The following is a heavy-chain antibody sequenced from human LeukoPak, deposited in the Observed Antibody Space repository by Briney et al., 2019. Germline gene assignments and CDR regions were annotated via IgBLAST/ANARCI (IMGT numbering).Heavy chain of an antibody. D-gene: IGHD3-10*01. J-gene: IGHJ3*02. CDR3: ASQKWLLWFGELGSAFDI. CDR2: IYYSGST. CDR1: GGSISSGGYY. Sequence: SETLSLTCTVSGGSISSGGYYWSWIRQHPGKGLEWIGYIYYSGSTYYNPSLKSRVTISVDTSKNQFSLKLSSVTAADTAAYYCASQKWLLWFGELGSAFDIWGQGTMVTVSS. V-gene: IGHV4-31*03.